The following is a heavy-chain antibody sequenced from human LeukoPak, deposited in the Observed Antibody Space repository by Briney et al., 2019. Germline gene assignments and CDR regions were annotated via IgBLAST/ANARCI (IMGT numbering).Heavy chain of an antibody. Sequence: PGRSLRLSCAASGFTFDDYAMNWVRQAPGKGLEWVSGISWNSGSIGYADSVKGRFTISRDNAKNSLYLQMNSLRAEDTALYYCAKDIGFDGSGSYFRPQIYYYYYGMDVWGQGTTVTVSS. V-gene: IGHV3-9*01. D-gene: IGHD3-10*01. CDR2: ISWNSGSI. J-gene: IGHJ6*02. CDR1: GFTFDDYA. CDR3: AKDIGFDGSGSYFRPQIYYYYYGMDV.